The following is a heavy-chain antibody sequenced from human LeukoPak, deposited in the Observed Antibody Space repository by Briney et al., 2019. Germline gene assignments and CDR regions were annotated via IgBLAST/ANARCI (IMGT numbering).Heavy chain of an antibody. CDR1: GGSISSGGYY. CDR3: ARGAVIAAADEYYYGMDV. CDR2: IYYSGST. D-gene: IGHD6-13*01. V-gene: IGHV4-61*08. Sequence: SETLSLTCTVSGGSISSGGYYWSWIRQPPGKGLEWIGYIYYSGSTNYNPSLKSRVTISVDTSKNQFSLKLSSVTAADTAVYYCARGAVIAAADEYYYGMDVWGQGTTVTVSS. J-gene: IGHJ6*02.